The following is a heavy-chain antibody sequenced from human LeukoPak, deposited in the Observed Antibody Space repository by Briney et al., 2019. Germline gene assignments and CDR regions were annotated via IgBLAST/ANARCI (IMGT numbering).Heavy chain of an antibody. V-gene: IGHV1-24*01. CDR2: FDPEDGET. CDR3: ATPLRYFDWLSNRAFDI. D-gene: IGHD3-9*01. Sequence: ASVKVTCKVSGYTLTELSMHWVRQAPGKGLEWMGGFDPEDGETIYAQKFQGRVTMTEDTSTDTAYMELSSLRSEDTAVYYCATPLRYFDWLSNRAFDIWGQGTMVTVSS. J-gene: IGHJ3*02. CDR1: GYTLTELS.